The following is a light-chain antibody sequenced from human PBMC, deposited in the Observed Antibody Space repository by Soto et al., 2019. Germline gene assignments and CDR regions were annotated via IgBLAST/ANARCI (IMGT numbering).Light chain of an antibody. CDR1: SSDVGGYNY. CDR2: DVS. Sequence: QSALTQPASVSGSHGQSITIPCTGTSSDVGGYNYVSWYQQHPGKPPKLMIYDVSNRPSGVSNRFYGSKSGNTASLPISGLQAEDEADYYCSSYTSSNTQVFGGGTQLTVL. J-gene: IGLJ2*01. CDR3: SSYTSSNTQV. V-gene: IGLV2-14*01.